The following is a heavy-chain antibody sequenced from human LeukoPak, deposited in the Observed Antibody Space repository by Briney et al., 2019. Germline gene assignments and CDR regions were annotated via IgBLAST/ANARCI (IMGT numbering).Heavy chain of an antibody. V-gene: IGHV4-61*02. D-gene: IGHD3-16*01. CDR2: IYTSGST. CDR3: ARGPLGLSCMDV. J-gene: IGHJ6*04. Sequence: SQTLSFTCTVSGGSISSGSYYWSWIRQPAGKGLEWIGRIYTSGSTNYNPSLKIRVTISVDTSKNQFSLKLSSVTAADTAVYYCARGPLGLSCMDVWGKGTTVTVSS. CDR1: GGSISSGSYY.